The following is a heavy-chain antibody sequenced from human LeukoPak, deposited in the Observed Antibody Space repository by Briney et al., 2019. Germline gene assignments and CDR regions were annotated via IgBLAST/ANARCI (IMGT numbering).Heavy chain of an antibody. CDR2: ISGSGGST. CDR3: AKDPLSSIAARGWFDP. Sequence: GGSLRLSCAASGFTFSSYAMTWVRQAPGKGLEWVSGISGSGGSTYYADSVKGRFTISRDNSKNTLYLQMNSLRAEDTAVYYCAKDPLSSIAARGWFDPRGQGTLVTVSS. D-gene: IGHD6-6*01. CDR1: GFTFSSYA. J-gene: IGHJ5*02. V-gene: IGHV3-23*01.